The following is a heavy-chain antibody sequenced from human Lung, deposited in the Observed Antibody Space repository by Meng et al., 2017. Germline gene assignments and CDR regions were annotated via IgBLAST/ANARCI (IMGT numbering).Heavy chain of an antibody. CDR2: IYYSGST. CDR3: ARHRGVVVIPTD. J-gene: IGHJ4*02. Sequence: QVQLQESGPGLVKPSETLSLTCTVSGGSISSYYWSWIRQPTGKGLEWIGYIYYSGSTNYNPSLKSRVTISVDTSKNQFSLKLSSVTAADTAVYYCARHRGVVVIPTDWGQGTLVTVSS. V-gene: IGHV4-59*08. D-gene: IGHD3-22*01. CDR1: GGSISSYY.